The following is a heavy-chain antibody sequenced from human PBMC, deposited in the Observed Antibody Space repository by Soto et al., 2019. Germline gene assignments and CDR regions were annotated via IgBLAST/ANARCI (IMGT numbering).Heavy chain of an antibody. D-gene: IGHD1-1*01. J-gene: IGHJ4*02. CDR2: IYDRGST. V-gene: IGHV4-39*01. CDR1: GGSIGSSSYY. CDR3: ARVHPRGSTFDY. Sequence: PSETLSLTCTVSGGSIGSSSYYWGWIRQPPGKGREGIGRIYDRGSTYSNPGLKSRLTTSLDTSKNQFPLKLTSVTAAATAVYYCARVHPRGSTFDYWGQGTLVTVSS.